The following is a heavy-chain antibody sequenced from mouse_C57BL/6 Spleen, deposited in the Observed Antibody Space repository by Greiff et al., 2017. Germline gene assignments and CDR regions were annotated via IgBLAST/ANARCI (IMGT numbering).Heavy chain of an antibody. CDR2: INPNNGGT. D-gene: IGHD2-2*01. CDR1: GYTFTDYN. V-gene: IGHV1-18*01. Sequence: VQLQQSGPELVKPGASVKIPCKASGYTFTDYNMDWVKQSHGKSLEWIGDINPNNGGTIYNQKFKGKATLTVDKSSSTAYMELRSLNSEDTAVYYCANMVTTRDYAKDYWGQGTSVTVS. J-gene: IGHJ4*01. CDR3: ANMVTTRDYAKDY.